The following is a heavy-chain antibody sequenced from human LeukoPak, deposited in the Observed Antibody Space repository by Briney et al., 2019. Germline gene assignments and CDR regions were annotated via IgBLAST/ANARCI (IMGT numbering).Heavy chain of an antibody. D-gene: IGHD1-26*01. J-gene: IGHJ4*02. CDR1: GGSFSGYY. V-gene: IGHV4-34*01. CDR2: IYHSGST. Sequence: PSETLSLTCAVYGGSFSGYYWSWIRQPPGKGLEWIGSIYHSGSTYYNPSLKSRVTISEDTSKNQFSLNLSSVTAADTAVYYCARASGIAHSFDYWGQGTLVTVCS. CDR3: ARASGIAHSFDY.